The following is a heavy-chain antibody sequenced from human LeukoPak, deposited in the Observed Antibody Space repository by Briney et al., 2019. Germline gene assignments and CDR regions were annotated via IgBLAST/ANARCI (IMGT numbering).Heavy chain of an antibody. CDR1: GFTFSSYE. Sequence: GGSLRVSCAASGFTFSSYEMNWVRQAPGKGLEWVSYISSSGSTIYYADSVKGRFTISRDNAKNSLYLQMNSLRAEDTAVYYCARGLLWFGELSPFDYWGQGTLVTVSS. J-gene: IGHJ4*02. D-gene: IGHD3-10*01. V-gene: IGHV3-48*03. CDR3: ARGLLWFGELSPFDY. CDR2: ISSSGSTI.